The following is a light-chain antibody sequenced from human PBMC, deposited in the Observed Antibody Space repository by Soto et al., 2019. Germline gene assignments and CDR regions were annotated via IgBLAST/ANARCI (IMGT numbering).Light chain of an antibody. CDR3: AAWDDSLNVV. CDR1: SSNIGSNT. Sequence: QSVLTQPPSASGTPGQRVTISCSGSSSNIGSNTVNWYQQIPGTAPKLLIYSDNQRPSGVPHRFSGSKSGTSASLDISRLPSEDEEDYYCAAWDDSLNVVLGVGTQLTVL. V-gene: IGLV1-44*01. CDR2: SDN. J-gene: IGLJ2*01.